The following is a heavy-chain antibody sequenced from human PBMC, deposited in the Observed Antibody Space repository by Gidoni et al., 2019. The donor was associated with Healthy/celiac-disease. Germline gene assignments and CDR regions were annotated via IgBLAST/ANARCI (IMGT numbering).Heavy chain of an antibody. D-gene: IGHD1-1*01. Sequence: EVQLLESGGGLVQPGGSLRLSCAASGFPFSSYAMSWVRQAPGKGLEWVSAISGRGGSTYYADSVKGRFTISRDNSKNTLYLQMNSLRAEDTAVYYCAFNYNHYYYYYGMDVWGQGTTVTVSS. CDR1: GFPFSSYA. V-gene: IGHV3-23*01. J-gene: IGHJ6*02. CDR3: AFNYNHYYYYYGMDV. CDR2: ISGRGGST.